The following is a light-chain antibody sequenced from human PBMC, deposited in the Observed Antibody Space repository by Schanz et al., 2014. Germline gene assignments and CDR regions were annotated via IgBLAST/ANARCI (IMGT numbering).Light chain of an antibody. J-gene: IGLJ2*01. CDR3: QSYDSSLSVV. Sequence: QSVLTQPPSASGTPGQRVTISCSGSSSNIGSNTVNWYQQLPGTAPKLLIYSNNQRPSGVPDRFSGSKSGTSASLAISGLQAEDEADYYCQSYDSSLSVVFGGGTKLTV. CDR2: SNN. V-gene: IGLV1-44*01. CDR1: SSNIGSNT.